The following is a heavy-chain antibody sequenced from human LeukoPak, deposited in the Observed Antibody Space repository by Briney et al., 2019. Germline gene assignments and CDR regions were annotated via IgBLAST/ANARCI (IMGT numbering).Heavy chain of an antibody. V-gene: IGHV4-34*01. D-gene: IGHD5-18*01. CDR2: INHSGST. J-gene: IGHJ3*02. Sequence: SETLSLTCTVSGGSISSYYWSWIRQPPGKGLEWIGEINHSGSTNYNPSLKSRVTISVDTSKNQFSLNLRSVTAADTAMYYCARDEDTTLARAFDIWGQGTMVTVSS. CDR3: ARDEDTTLARAFDI. CDR1: GGSISSYY.